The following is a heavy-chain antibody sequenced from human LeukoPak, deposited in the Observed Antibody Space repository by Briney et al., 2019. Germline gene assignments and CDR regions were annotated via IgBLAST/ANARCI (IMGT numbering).Heavy chain of an antibody. CDR3: ATHPRRQNYDILTGYYLYPDY. D-gene: IGHD3-9*01. V-gene: IGHV3-64*01. CDR2: ISDNGITT. Sequence: GGSLRLSCTASGFTFSNYAMHWVRQAPGKGLEYVSAISDNGITTYYANSVKGRFTISRDNSKNTLYLQMGSLRSEDTAVYYCATHPRRQNYDILTGYYLYPDYWGQGTLVTVSS. CDR1: GFTFSNYA. J-gene: IGHJ4*02.